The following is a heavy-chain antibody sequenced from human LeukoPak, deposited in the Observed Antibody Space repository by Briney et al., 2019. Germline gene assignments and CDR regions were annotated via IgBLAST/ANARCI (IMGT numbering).Heavy chain of an antibody. CDR2: RRYDGSSE. J-gene: IGHJ6*03. Sequence: PGVPLRLSCAPSGFTFSTYGMHWVRQAPGKGLEGVAFRRYDGSSEYYADSVKGRFTLPRDNSKNTLYLQMNSLRADDTAVYYCARNSGRYFYYYYMDVWGKGTTVTVSS. CDR1: GFTFSTYG. CDR3: ARNSGRYFYYYYMDV. D-gene: IGHD1-26*01. V-gene: IGHV3-30*02.